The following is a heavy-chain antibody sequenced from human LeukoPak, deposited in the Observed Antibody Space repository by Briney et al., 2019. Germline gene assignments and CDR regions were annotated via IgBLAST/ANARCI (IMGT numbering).Heavy chain of an antibody. D-gene: IGHD3-22*01. CDR3: ARVDSSYYDY. CDR2: IYYSGST. Sequence: SETLSLTCTVSGGSISSSSYYWGWIRQPPGKGLEWIRYIYYSGSTYYNPSLKSRLTISVDTSKNQFSLKLSSVTAADTAVYYCARVDSSYYDYWGQGTLVTVSS. J-gene: IGHJ4*02. V-gene: IGHV4-39*07. CDR1: GGSISSSSYY.